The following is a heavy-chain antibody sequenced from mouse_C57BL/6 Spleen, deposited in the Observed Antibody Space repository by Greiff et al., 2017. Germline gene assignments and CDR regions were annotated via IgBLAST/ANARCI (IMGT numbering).Heavy chain of an antibody. CDR2: IHPNSGST. CDR1: GYTFTSYW. V-gene: IGHV1-64*01. J-gene: IGHJ1*03. Sequence: VQLQQPGAELVKPGASVKLSCKASGYTFTSYWMHWVQQRPGQGLEWIGMIHPNSGSTNYNEKFKSKATLTVAKSSSTASMQLSSLTSEDSAVYYCEALITTVVKYFDVWGTGTTVTVSS. D-gene: IGHD1-1*01. CDR3: EALITTVVKYFDV.